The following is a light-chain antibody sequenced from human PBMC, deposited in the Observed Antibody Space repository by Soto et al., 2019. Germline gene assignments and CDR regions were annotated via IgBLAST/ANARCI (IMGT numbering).Light chain of an antibody. CDR3: QQFDNYPIT. CDR2: DAS. CDR1: QGITTA. Sequence: AIQLTQSPSSLSASIGDRVTITCRASQGITTALAWYQQKPGKAPKLLLYDASTLESGVPSRFSGSGSGTEFTLTISSLQPEDFATYYCQQFDNYPITFGQGTRLEIK. V-gene: IGKV1D-13*01. J-gene: IGKJ5*01.